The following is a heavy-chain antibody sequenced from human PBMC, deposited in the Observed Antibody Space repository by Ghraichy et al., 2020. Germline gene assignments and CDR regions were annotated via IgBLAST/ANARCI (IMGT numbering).Heavy chain of an antibody. D-gene: IGHD5-24*01. CDR1: GFSLSTSGMC. CDR2: IDWDEDK. V-gene: IGHV2-70*11. Sequence: SGPTLVKPTQTLTLTCTFSGFSLSTSGMCVSWIRQPPGKALEWLARIDWDEDKYYSTSLKTRLTVSKDTSKNQVVLTMTNMDPVDTATYHCARGGYNPRAFDYWGQGTLVTVSS. CDR3: ARGGYNPRAFDY. J-gene: IGHJ4*02.